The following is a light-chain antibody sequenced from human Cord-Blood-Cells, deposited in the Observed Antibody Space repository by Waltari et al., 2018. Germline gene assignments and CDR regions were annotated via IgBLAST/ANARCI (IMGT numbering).Light chain of an antibody. V-gene: IGKV1-33*01. CDR2: DAS. CDR3: QQYDNLYT. J-gene: IGKJ2*01. Sequence: DIQMTQSPSSLSASVGDRVTITCQASQDISNYLNWYQQKPGKAPKLLIYDASKLETGVPSRVSGSGSGTDFTFTISSLQPEDIATYYCQQYDNLYTFGQGTKLESK. CDR1: QDISNY.